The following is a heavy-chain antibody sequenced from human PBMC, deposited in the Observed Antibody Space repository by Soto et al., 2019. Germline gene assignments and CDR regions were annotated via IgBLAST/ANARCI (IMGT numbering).Heavy chain of an antibody. CDR3: ARGKEDIVVVTAIFGDNWFDP. J-gene: IGHJ5*02. V-gene: IGHV1-69*13. CDR2: IIPIFGTA. D-gene: IGHD2-21*02. CDR1: GGTFSSYA. Sequence: SVKVSCKASGGTFSSYAISWVRQAPGQGLEWMGGIIPIFGTANYAQKFQGRVTITADESTSTAYMELSSLRSEDTAVYYCARGKEDIVVVTAIFGDNWFDPWGQGTLVTVSS.